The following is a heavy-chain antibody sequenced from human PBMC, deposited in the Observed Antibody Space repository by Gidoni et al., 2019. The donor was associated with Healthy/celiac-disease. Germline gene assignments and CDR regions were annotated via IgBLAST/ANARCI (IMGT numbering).Heavy chain of an antibody. CDR2: ISGSGSST. D-gene: IGHD6-13*01. CDR3: AQAPFSSSWFDSFDY. J-gene: IGHJ4*02. CDR1: GFSFNNYA. Sequence: EVQLLESGGGLVQPGGSLRLSCAASGFSFNNYAMNWVRQAPGKGLEWVSTISGSGSSTYYADSVKGRFTISRDNSKNTLYLQMISLRVEDTAVYYCAQAPFSSSWFDSFDYWGQGTLVTVSS. V-gene: IGHV3-23*01.